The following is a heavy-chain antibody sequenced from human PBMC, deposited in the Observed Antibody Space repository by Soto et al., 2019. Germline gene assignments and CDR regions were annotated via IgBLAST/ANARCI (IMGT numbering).Heavy chain of an antibody. V-gene: IGHV3-11*05. D-gene: IGHD1-26*01. Sequence: GGSLRLSCSASGFTFSDYYMSWIRQAPGRGLEWVSYISSSSSYTNYADSVKGRFTISRDNAKNSLYLQMNSLRAEDTAVYYCARVSEGELGYFDYWGQGTLVTVSS. CDR2: ISSSSSYT. CDR1: GFTFSDYY. J-gene: IGHJ4*02. CDR3: ARVSEGELGYFDY.